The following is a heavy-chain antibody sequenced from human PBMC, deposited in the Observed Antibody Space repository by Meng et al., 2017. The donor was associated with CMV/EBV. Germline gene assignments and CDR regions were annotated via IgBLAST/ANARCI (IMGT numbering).Heavy chain of an antibody. Sequence: GGSLRLSCAASGFAFSSYEMGWVRQTPGQGLEWISYIDTSGNTIYYPDSVKARFTIYRDNVKSSLYLLMESLRAEDTAVYYCAIIFCTTTHCYYDYRGRGTLVTVSS. J-gene: IGHJ4*02. CDR2: IDTSGNTI. V-gene: IGHV3-48*03. CDR1: GFAFSSYE. D-gene: IGHD2-8*01. CDR3: AIIFCTTTHCYYDY.